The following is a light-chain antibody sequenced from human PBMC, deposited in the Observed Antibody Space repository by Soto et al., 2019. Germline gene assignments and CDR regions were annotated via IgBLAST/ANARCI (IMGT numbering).Light chain of an antibody. Sequence: VLTQPPSVSGAPGQRVTISCTGSSSNIGAGYDVHWYQQLPGTAPKLLIYGNSNRPSGVPDRFSGSKSGTSASLAITGLQAEDEADYYCQSYDSSLSFYVFGTGTKVTVL. V-gene: IGLV1-40*01. J-gene: IGLJ1*01. CDR3: QSYDSSLSFYV. CDR1: SSNIGAGYD. CDR2: GNS.